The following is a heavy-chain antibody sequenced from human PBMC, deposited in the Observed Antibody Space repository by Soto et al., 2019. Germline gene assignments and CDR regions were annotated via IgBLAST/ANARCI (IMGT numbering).Heavy chain of an antibody. CDR3: AREVGQGENYFDY. J-gene: IGHJ4*02. Sequence: SETLSLTCTVSGGSISSYYWSWIRQPPGKGLEWIGYIYYSGSTNYNPSLKSRATISVDTSKNQFSLKLSSVTAADTAVYYCAREVGQGENYFDYWGQGTLVTVSS. D-gene: IGHD3-16*01. CDR2: IYYSGST. V-gene: IGHV4-59*01. CDR1: GGSISSYY.